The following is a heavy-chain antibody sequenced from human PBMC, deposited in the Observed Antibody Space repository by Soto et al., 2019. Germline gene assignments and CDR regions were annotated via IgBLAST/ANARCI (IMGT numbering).Heavy chain of an antibody. Sequence: GGSLRLSCAASGFTFSSYAMSWVRQAPGKGLEWVSAISGSGGSTYYADSVKGRFTISRDNSKNTLYLQMNSLRAEDTAVYYCAKGAPYCSGGSCYFDYCGQGTLVTVSS. CDR1: GFTFSSYA. D-gene: IGHD2-15*01. J-gene: IGHJ4*02. V-gene: IGHV3-23*01. CDR2: ISGSGGST. CDR3: AKGAPYCSGGSCYFDY.